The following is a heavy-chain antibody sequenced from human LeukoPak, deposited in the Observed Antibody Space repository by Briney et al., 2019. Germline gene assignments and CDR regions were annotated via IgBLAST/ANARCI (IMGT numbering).Heavy chain of an antibody. V-gene: IGHV4-34*01. J-gene: IGHJ4*02. CDR1: GGSFSGYY. CDR3: ARAKGAAGFRYFDY. Sequence: SETLSLTCAVYGGSFSGYYWMWIRQPPGKGLEWIGEINHSGSTNYNPSLKSRVTISVDTSKNQFSLKLSSVTAADTAVYYCARAKGAAGFRYFDYWGQGTLVTVSS. CDR2: INHSGST. D-gene: IGHD6-13*01.